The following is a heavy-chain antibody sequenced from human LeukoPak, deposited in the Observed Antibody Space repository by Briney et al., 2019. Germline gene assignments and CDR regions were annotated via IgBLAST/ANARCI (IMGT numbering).Heavy chain of an antibody. CDR1: GYTFTSYA. CDR3: ARGYCSSTSCYFGGKYYYYYMDV. J-gene: IGHJ6*03. V-gene: IGHV1-3*01. CDR2: INAGNGNT. Sequence: ASVKVSCKASGYTFTSYAMHWVRQAPGQRLEWMGWINAGNGNTKYSQKFQGRVTITRDTSASTAYMELSSLRSEDTAVYYCARGYCSSTSCYFGGKYYYYYMDVWGKGTTVTVSS. D-gene: IGHD2-2*01.